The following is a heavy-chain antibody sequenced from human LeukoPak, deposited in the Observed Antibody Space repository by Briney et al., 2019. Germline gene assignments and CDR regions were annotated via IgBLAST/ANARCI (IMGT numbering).Heavy chain of an antibody. V-gene: IGHV4-34*01. CDR3: ARRVPAANGMDV. D-gene: IGHD2-2*01. CDR1: GGPFSGYY. CDR2: INHSGST. Sequence: PSETLSLTCAVYGGPFSGYYWSWIRQPPGKGLEWIGEINHSGSTNYNPSLKSRVTISVDTSKNQFSLKLSSVTAADTAVYYCARRVPAANGMDVWGQGTTVIVSS. J-gene: IGHJ6*02.